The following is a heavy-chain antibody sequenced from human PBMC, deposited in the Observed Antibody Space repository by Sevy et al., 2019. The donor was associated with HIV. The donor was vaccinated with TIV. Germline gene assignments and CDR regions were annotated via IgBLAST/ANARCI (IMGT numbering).Heavy chain of an antibody. CDR1: GFNFNIYR. V-gene: IGHV3-23*01. Sequence: LSLTCAVSGFNFNIYRMSWVRQAPGKGLEWVSTLSFGCGKINYADSVKGRFIISRDDSKKTLYLQMNSLRAEDTAVYFCAREGCTRPHDYWGQGTLVTVSS. CDR3: AREGCTRPHDY. J-gene: IGHJ4*02. CDR2: LSFGCGKI. D-gene: IGHD2-8*01.